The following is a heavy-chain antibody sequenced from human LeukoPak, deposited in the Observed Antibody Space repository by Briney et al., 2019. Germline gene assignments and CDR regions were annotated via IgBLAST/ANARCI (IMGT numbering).Heavy chain of an antibody. V-gene: IGHV1-24*01. CDR1: GYTLTELS. CDR2: FDPEDGET. D-gene: IGHD6-19*01. Sequence: ASVKVSCKVSGYTLTELSMHWVRQAPGKGLEWMGGFDPEDGETIYAQKFQGRVTMTEDTSTDTAYMELSSLRSEDTAVYYCATAGLSRAGTDYWGQGTLVTVSS. J-gene: IGHJ4*02. CDR3: ATAGLSRAGTDY.